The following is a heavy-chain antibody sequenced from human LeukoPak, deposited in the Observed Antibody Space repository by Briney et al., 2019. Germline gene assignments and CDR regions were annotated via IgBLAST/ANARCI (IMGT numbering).Heavy chain of an antibody. V-gene: IGHV3-23*01. D-gene: IGHD4-23*01. CDR1: GFSFNNYA. CDR3: AKDWTTVVAPKGYYFDS. J-gene: IGHJ4*02. Sequence: GGSLRLSCAASGFSFNNYAMSWVRQAPGKGLEWVSAISTTGGSTYYADSVKGRFTVSRDNSKNTLSLQMDSLRVEDTALYYCAKDWTTVVAPKGYYFDSWGQGTLVTVSS. CDR2: ISTTGGST.